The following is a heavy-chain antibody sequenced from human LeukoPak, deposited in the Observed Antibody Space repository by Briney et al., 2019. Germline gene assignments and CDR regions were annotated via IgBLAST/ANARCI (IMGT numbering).Heavy chain of an antibody. D-gene: IGHD1-7*01. CDR1: GFTFSRHS. V-gene: IGHV3-21*01. Sequence: GGSLRLSCAASGFTFSRHSMNWVRQAPGKGLEWVSSISSSSIYIYYADSVKGRFTISRDNAKNSLYLQMNNLGAEDTAVYYCARGASTWNSCDYWGQGTLVTVSS. CDR2: ISSSSIYI. CDR3: ARGASTWNSCDY. J-gene: IGHJ4*02.